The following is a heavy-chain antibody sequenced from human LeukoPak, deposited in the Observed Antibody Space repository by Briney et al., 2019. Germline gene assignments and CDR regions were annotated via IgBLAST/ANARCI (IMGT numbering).Heavy chain of an antibody. CDR2: IRYDGSNK. V-gene: IGHV3-30*02. J-gene: IGHJ4*02. CDR3: AKDWTVDFDY. Sequence: GGSLRLSCAASGFIFSSYGMHWVRQAPGKGLEWVAFIRYDGSNKYYAGSVKGRFTISRDNSKNTLYLQMNSLRAEDTVVYYCAKDWTVDFDYWGQGTLVTVSS. D-gene: IGHD3/OR15-3a*01. CDR1: GFIFSSYG.